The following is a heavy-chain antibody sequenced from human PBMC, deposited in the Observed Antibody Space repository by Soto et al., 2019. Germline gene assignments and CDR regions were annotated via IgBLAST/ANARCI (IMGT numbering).Heavy chain of an antibody. Sequence: GGSLRLSCAASGFTVSSNYMSWVRQAPGKGLEWVSVIYSGGSTYYADSVKGRFTISRDNSKNTLYLQMNSLRAEDTAVYYCARDPGEYYYGSGSYYNEHNWFDPWGQGTLVTVSS. V-gene: IGHV3-66*01. J-gene: IGHJ5*02. CDR2: IYSGGST. D-gene: IGHD3-10*01. CDR1: GFTVSSNY. CDR3: ARDPGEYYYGSGSYYNEHNWFDP.